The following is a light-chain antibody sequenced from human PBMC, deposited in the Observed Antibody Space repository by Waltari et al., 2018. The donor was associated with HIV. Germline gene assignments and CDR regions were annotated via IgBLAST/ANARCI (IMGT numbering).Light chain of an antibody. V-gene: IGLV3-1*01. Sequence: SYELTQPPSLSVSPGQTARITCSGAKLGELYSFWYQQKSGQSPLLLLSQDNKRPSAIPVRFSGSNSANTATLTISGTQSMDEADYYCQAWDNNLAVFGGGTKLTVL. CDR2: QDN. J-gene: IGLJ3*02. CDR3: QAWDNNLAV. CDR1: KLGELY.